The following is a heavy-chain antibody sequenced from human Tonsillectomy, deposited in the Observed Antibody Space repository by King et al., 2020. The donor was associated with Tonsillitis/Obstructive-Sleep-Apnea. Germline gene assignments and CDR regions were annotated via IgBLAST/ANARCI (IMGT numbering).Heavy chain of an antibody. D-gene: IGHD4-17*01. CDR3: AGEKIEPPLYGDFPMDY. CDR2: INPNSGGT. CDR1: GYTFTGYY. J-gene: IGHJ4*02. Sequence: VQLVESGAEVKKPGASVKVSCKASGYTFTGYYMHWVRQAPGQGLEWMGWINPNSGGTNYAQKFQGRVTMTRDTSICPAYMELSRLRSNDTAVYYCAGEKIEPPLYGDFPMDYWGQGTLVTVSS. V-gene: IGHV1-2*02.